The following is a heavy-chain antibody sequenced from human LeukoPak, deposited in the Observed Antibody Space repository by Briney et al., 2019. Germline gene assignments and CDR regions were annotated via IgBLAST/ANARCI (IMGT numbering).Heavy chain of an antibody. V-gene: IGHV3-64*01. CDR3: ASPVTVVTPHDAFDI. J-gene: IGHJ3*02. CDR1: GFTFSNYA. Sequence: GGSLRLPCAASGFTFSNYAMHWVRQAPGKGLEYVSGIDTNGGSTYYANSVKGRFTISRDNSKSSLYLQMNSLRAEDTAVYYCASPVTVVTPHDAFDIWGQGTMVTVSS. CDR2: IDTNGGST. D-gene: IGHD4-23*01.